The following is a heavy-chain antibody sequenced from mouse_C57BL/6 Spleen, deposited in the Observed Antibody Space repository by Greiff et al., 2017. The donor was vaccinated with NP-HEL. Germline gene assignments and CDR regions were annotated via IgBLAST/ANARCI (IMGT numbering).Heavy chain of an antibody. D-gene: IGHD2-3*01. CDR1: GFTFSDYG. Sequence: EVKVVESGGGLVKPGGSLKLSCAASGFTFSDYGMHWVRPAPEKGLEWVAYISSGSSTIYYADTVKGRFTISRDNAKHTLFLQMTSLRSEDTAMYYCASIYDGYYGAYWGQGTLVTVSA. J-gene: IGHJ3*01. CDR3: ASIYDGYYGAY. CDR2: ISSGSSTI. V-gene: IGHV5-17*01.